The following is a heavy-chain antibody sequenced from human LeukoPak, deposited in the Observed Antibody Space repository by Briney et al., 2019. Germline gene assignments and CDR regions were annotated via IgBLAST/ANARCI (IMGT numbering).Heavy chain of an antibody. CDR2: VYYSGST. CDR1: GGSVSGSF. Sequence: SETLSLTCTVSGGSVSGSFWSWIRQPPGKGLEWIGYVYYSGSTNYNPSLESRVTISVDTSKNQFSLKLSSVTAADTAVYYCARGPMVRGVFDYWGQGTLVTVSS. CDR3: ARGPMVRGVFDY. V-gene: IGHV4-59*02. D-gene: IGHD3-10*01. J-gene: IGHJ4*02.